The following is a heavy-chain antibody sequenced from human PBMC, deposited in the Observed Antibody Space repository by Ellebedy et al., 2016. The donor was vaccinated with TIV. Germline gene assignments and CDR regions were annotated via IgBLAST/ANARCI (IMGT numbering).Heavy chain of an antibody. CDR1: GGSISSYY. Sequence: MPSETLSLTCTVSGGSISSYYWSWIRQPPGKGLEWIGYMSSSGNSNYNPSLLSRVTISIDPSKNQISLKLSGVTAADTAVYYCASTEYVGFCGNWGQGTLVTVSS. CDR2: MSSSGNS. D-gene: IGHD2-21*01. CDR3: ASTEYVGFCGN. V-gene: IGHV4-4*09. J-gene: IGHJ4*02.